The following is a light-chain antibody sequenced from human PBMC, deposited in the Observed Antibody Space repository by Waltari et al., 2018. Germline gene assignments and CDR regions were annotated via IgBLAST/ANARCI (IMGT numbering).Light chain of an antibody. CDR1: QSVSSN. CDR2: GAS. V-gene: IGKV3-15*01. Sequence: EIVMTQSPATLSVSPGERATLSCRASQSVSSNLAWYQQEPGQAPRLLIYGASPRATGIPSRFSGSGSGPEFTLTISGLQSEDFAVYYCQQYNNWPRTFGQGTKVESK. CDR3: QQYNNWPRT. J-gene: IGKJ1*01.